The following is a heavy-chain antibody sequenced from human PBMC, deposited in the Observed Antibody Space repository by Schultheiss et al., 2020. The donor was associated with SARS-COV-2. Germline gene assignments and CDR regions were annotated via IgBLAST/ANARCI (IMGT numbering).Heavy chain of an antibody. Sequence: ASVKVSCKASGYTFSSHAMHWVRQAPGQRLEWMGWINAGNGNTKYSQKFQGRVTITRDTSASTAYMELSSLRSEDTAVYYCARVRRDYDFWSSSYFYGMDVWGQGTTVTVSS. J-gene: IGHJ6*02. CDR1: GYTFSSHA. V-gene: IGHV1-3*01. D-gene: IGHD3-3*01. CDR3: ARVRRDYDFWSSSYFYGMDV. CDR2: INAGNGNT.